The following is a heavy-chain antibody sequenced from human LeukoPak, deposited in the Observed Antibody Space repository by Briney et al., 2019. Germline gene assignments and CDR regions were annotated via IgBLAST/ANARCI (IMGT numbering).Heavy chain of an antibody. CDR2: IIPIFGTA. J-gene: IGHJ6*03. V-gene: IGHV1-69*13. CDR3: ASSIVVVPAATYYYYYYMDA. D-gene: IGHD2-2*01. Sequence: SVKVSCKASGGTFSSYAISWVRQAPGQGLEWMGGIIPIFGTANYAQKFQGRVTITADESTSTAYMELSSLRSEDTAVYYCASSIVVVPAATYYYYYYMDAWGKGTTVTVSS. CDR1: GGTFSSYA.